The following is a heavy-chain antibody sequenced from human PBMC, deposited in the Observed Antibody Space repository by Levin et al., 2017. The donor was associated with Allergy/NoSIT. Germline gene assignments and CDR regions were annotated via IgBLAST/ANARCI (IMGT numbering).Heavy chain of an antibody. CDR3: ARGGYYYDSSGYSGNWFDP. CDR2: IYYSGST. Sequence: SETLSLTCTVSGGSISSYYWSWIRQPPGKGLEWIGYIYYSGSTNYNPSLKSRVTISVDTSKNQFSLKLSSVTAADTAVYYCARGGYYYDSSGYSGNWFDPWGQGTLVTVSS. J-gene: IGHJ5*02. V-gene: IGHV4-59*01. CDR1: GGSISSYY. D-gene: IGHD3-22*01.